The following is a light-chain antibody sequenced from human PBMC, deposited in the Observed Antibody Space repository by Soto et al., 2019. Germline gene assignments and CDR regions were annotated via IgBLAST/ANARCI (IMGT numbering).Light chain of an antibody. CDR2: EVS. J-gene: IGLJ1*01. CDR3: SSYTTSSTRV. CDR1: SSDVGIYNY. V-gene: IGLV2-14*01. Sequence: QSVLTQPASVSGSPGQSIAISCTGSSSDVGIYNYVSWYQQHPGKVPKLIIYEVSNRPSGVSNRFSGSKSGNTASLTISGRQAEDEADYYCSSYTTSSTRVFGTGTKVTVL.